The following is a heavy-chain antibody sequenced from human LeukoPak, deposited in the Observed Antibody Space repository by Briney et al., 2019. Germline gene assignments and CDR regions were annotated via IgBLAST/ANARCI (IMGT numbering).Heavy chain of an antibody. CDR3: AKRTDYYDSSGYFDY. CDR2: ISGSGGST. J-gene: IGHJ4*02. V-gene: IGHV3-23*01. CDR1: GFTFSSYA. Sequence: GGSLRLPCAASGFTFSSYAMSWVRQAPGKGLEWVSAISGSGGSTYYADSVKGRFTISRDNSKNTLYLQMNSLGAEDTAVYYCAKRTDYYDSSGYFDYWGQGTLVTVSS. D-gene: IGHD3-22*01.